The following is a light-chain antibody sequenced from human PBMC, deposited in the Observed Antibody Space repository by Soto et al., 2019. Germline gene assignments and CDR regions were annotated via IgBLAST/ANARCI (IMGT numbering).Light chain of an antibody. CDR2: EVS. CDR3: CSYANRRGL. CDR1: SSDVGVSNL. V-gene: IGLV2-23*02. Sequence: QSALTQPASVSGSPGQSITISCTGSSSDVGVSNLVSWYQQHPGKAPKLIIYEVSQRPSGVSNRFSGSKSGNTASLTISGLQADDGGDYYCCSYANRRGLFGEGTKVTVL. J-gene: IGLJ3*02.